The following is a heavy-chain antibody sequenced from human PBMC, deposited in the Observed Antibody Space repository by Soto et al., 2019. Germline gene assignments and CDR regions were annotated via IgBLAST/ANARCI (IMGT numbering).Heavy chain of an antibody. J-gene: IGHJ6*02. V-gene: IGHV3-73*01. Sequence: PGGSLRLSCEASGFTFSGSAMHWVRQASGKGLEWVGRIRSKANSYATAYVASVKGRFTISRDDSKNTVYLQMNSLRVEDTAVYYCARVHCSPSNCYNLYYGRDVWGQGTTVTVSS. CDR3: ARVHCSPSNCYNLYYGRDV. D-gene: IGHD2-2*02. CDR2: IRSKANSYAT. CDR1: GFTFSGSA.